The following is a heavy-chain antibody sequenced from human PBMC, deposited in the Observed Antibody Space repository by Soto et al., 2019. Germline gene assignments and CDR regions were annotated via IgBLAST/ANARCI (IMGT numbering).Heavy chain of an antibody. CDR3: AKDRGFIDPFDS. Sequence: EVQLLESGGGLVQPGGSLRLSCAASGFAFSSYAMSWVRQAPGKGLEWVSSISGSTSGTYYADAVKGRFTISRDNSNNTLNLQRNSLRAEDTAVYYGAKDRGFIDPFDSWGQGALVTVSS. D-gene: IGHD3-16*02. CDR1: GFAFSSYA. CDR2: ISGSTSGT. V-gene: IGHV3-23*01. J-gene: IGHJ4*02.